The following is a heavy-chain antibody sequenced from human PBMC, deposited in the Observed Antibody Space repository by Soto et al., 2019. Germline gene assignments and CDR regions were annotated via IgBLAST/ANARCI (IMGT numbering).Heavy chain of an antibody. J-gene: IGHJ5*02. V-gene: IGHV5-51*01. D-gene: IGHD1-7*01. CDR1: GYSFTNYW. Sequence: GEALKIYWQGSGYSFTNYWIGWVRQMPGKGLEWMGSIYPGDSDTRYSPSFEGQVTISAEKSINTAYLQWSSLKASDTAIYYCARRGVTATTRFHXWGQGTLVTVSX. CDR3: ARRGVTATTRFHX. CDR2: IYPGDSDT.